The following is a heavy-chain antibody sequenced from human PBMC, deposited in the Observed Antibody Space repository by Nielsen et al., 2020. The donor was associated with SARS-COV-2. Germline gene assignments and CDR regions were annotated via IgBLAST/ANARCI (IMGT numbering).Heavy chain of an antibody. CDR3: AKDWAAIVVVPSGGVDY. J-gene: IGHJ4*02. Sequence: GGSLRLSCAASGVTFSTYGMHWVRQAPGKGLEWVAAISSDGSNKYYVDSVKGRFTISRDNSKNTLYLQMSSLREEDTAVYYCAKDWAAIVVVPSGGVDYWGQGTLVTVPS. D-gene: IGHD2-15*01. CDR2: ISSDGSNK. V-gene: IGHV3-30*18. CDR1: GVTFSTYG.